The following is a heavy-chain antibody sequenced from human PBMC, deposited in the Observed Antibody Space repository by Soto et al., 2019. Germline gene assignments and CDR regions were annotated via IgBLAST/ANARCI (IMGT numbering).Heavy chain of an antibody. CDR2: ISTYNGNT. V-gene: IGHV1-18*01. D-gene: IGHD2-2*01. J-gene: IGHJ6*02. Sequence: QVQVMQYGAEVKKPGASVKVSCKASGYTFTSYGISWVRQAPGQGLEWMGWISTYNGNTNYAQKLQGRVTMTTDTSPSTAYMELRSLRSDDTAVYYCGRDLYQSVFYYGMDVWGQGTTVTVSS. CDR1: GYTFTSYG. CDR3: GRDLYQSVFYYGMDV.